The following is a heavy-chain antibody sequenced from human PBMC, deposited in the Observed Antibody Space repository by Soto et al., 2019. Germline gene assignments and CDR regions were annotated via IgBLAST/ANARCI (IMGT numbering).Heavy chain of an antibody. Sequence: QVPLVQSGAEVRKPGASVKVSCRTSGYTFTHYYVHWVRQAPGQGLEWLGIINPARGSTNYAHEFQGRVTLTMDTSTTTVYMELSGLRAEDTAIFYCARDLAAGDHWGQGTLVTVSS. CDR1: GYTFTHYY. D-gene: IGHD6-13*01. J-gene: IGHJ4*02. V-gene: IGHV1-46*01. CDR3: ARDLAAGDH. CDR2: INPARGST.